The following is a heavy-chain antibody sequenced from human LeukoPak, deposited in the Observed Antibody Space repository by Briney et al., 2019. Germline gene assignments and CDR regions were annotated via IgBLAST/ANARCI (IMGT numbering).Heavy chain of an antibody. D-gene: IGHD5-24*01. CDR3: ARAARVEMATILDY. Sequence: ASVKVSCKASGGTFSSYAISWVRQAPGQGLEWMGRIIPILGIANYAQKFQGRVTITTDKSTSTAYMELSSLRSEDTAVYYCARAARVEMATILDYWGQGTLVTVSS. J-gene: IGHJ4*02. CDR2: IIPILGIA. CDR1: GGTFSSYA. V-gene: IGHV1-69*04.